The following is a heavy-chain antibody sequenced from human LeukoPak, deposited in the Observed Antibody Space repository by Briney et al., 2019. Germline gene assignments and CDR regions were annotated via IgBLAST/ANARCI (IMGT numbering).Heavy chain of an antibody. Sequence: PVKVSCKASGGTFSSYAISWVRQAPGQGLEWMGRIIPILGIANYAQKFQGRVTITADKSTSTAYMELSSLRSEDTAVYYCARAAYYYDSSGSDPAFDIWGQGTMVTVSS. CDR1: GGTFSSYA. V-gene: IGHV1-69*04. CDR2: IIPILGIA. D-gene: IGHD3-22*01. CDR3: ARAAYYYDSSGSDPAFDI. J-gene: IGHJ3*02.